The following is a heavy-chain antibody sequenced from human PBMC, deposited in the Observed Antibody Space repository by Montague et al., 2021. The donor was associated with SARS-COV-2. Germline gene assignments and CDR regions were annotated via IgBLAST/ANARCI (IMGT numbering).Heavy chain of an antibody. D-gene: IGHD3-22*01. Sequence: SETLSLTCTVSGGSISSQTSCWGWVRLPPGKGLEWIGSICYSGMAHYTPSLKSRLIISLDTSKTHVSLKLRSLTAADTAVYYCASTVDYYAHFDSWGQGTLVSVSS. CDR3: ASTVDYYAHFDS. J-gene: IGHJ4*02. CDR1: GGSISSQTSC. V-gene: IGHV4-39*07. CDR2: ICYSGMA.